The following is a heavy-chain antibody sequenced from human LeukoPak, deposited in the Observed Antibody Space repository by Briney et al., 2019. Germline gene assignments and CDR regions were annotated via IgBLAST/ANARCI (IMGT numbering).Heavy chain of an antibody. D-gene: IGHD3-22*01. CDR3: AKDREGSGYPGAFDI. V-gene: IGHV3-23*01. CDR1: GFTFSSYA. CDR2: ISGSGGST. J-gene: IGHJ3*02. Sequence: GASLRLSCAAYGFTFSSYAMSWVRQAPGKGLEWVSAISGSGGSTYYADSVKGRFTISRDNSKNTLYLQMNSLRAEDTAVYYCAKDREGSGYPGAFDIWGQGTMVTVSS.